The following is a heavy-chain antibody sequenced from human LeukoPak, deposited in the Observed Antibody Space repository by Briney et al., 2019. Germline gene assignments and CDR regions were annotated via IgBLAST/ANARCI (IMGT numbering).Heavy chain of an antibody. J-gene: IGHJ1*01. D-gene: IGHD4-11*01. V-gene: IGHV2-5*01. CDR2: IYWNDDK. CDR3: ALDSEHSNYVGYFHH. Sequence: QSGPTLVNPTQTLTLTCTFSGFSLSTSGVGVGWIRQPPGKALEWLALIYWNDDKRYSPSLKNRLTITKDTSKNQVVLTMTNMDPVDTATYYCALDSEHSNYVGYFHHWGQGTLVTVSS. CDR1: GFSLSTSGVG.